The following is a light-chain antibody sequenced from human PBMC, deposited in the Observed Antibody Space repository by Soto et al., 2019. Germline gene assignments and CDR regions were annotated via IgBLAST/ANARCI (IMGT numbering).Light chain of an antibody. CDR2: GAS. Sequence: EIVMAQSPATLSESPGERGTLSCRASQSVSSTLAWYQQKPGQAPWLLIYGASTRATGVPARFSGSGSGTEFTLTISSLQSEDFAFYYCQQYNNCPLTFGGGTKVEI. J-gene: IGKJ4*01. V-gene: IGKV3-15*01. CDR1: QSVSST. CDR3: QQYNNCPLT.